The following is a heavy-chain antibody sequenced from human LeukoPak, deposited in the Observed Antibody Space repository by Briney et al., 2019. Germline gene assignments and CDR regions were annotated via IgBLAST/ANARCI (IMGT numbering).Heavy chain of an antibody. J-gene: IGHJ4*02. Sequence: GGSLRLSCTASGFTFSTYAMTWVRQAPGKGLEWVSVISHGGDSAWYADSVKGRFTISRDNSKSTLFLQMNSLRADDTAIYYCAKGQSGWYEGLDYWGQGILVTVSS. V-gene: IGHV3-23*01. CDR1: GFTFSTYA. CDR3: AKGQSGWYEGLDY. CDR2: ISHGGDSA. D-gene: IGHD6-19*01.